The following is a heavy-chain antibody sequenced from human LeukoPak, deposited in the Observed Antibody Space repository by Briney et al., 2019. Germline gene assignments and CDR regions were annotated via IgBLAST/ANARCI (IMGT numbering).Heavy chain of an antibody. CDR2: IAYDGSSK. D-gene: IGHD4-17*01. J-gene: IGHJ4*02. Sequence: PGGSLRLSCAASGFIFNTYGMHWVRQAPGKGLEWVAAIAYDGSSKYYADSVKGRFTISGDNSKTTLYLEMNSLRAEDTAVYYCARLMTTVTHFDYWGQGTLVTVSS. V-gene: IGHV3-30*03. CDR1: GFIFNTYG. CDR3: ARLMTTVTHFDY.